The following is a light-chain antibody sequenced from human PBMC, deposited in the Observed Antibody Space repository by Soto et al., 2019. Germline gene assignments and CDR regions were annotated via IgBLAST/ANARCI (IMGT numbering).Light chain of an antibody. Sequence: EIVLTQSPATLSLSPGERATLSCRSSQSVSSYLAWYQQKPGQAPWLLIYDASNRATGIPARFSGSGSGTDFTLTISSLEPEDFAVYYCQQRSNWPGTFGPGTKVDIK. CDR3: QQRSNWPGT. V-gene: IGKV3-11*01. CDR1: QSVSSY. CDR2: DAS. J-gene: IGKJ3*01.